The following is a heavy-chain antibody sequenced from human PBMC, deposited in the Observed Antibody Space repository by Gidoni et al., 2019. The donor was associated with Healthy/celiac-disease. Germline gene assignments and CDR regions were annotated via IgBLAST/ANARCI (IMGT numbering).Heavy chain of an antibody. CDR3: SRDSDYPTDLVWFDP. CDR2: ISSSSSYI. J-gene: IGHJ5*02. Sequence: EVQLVESGGGLVKPGGSLRLSCAASGFTFSSYSMNWVRQAPGKGLEWVSSISSSSSYIYYADSVKGRFTISRDNAKNSLYLQMNSLRAEDTAVYYCSRDSDYPTDLVWFDPWGQGTLVTVSS. D-gene: IGHD4-17*01. CDR1: GFTFSSYS. V-gene: IGHV3-21*01.